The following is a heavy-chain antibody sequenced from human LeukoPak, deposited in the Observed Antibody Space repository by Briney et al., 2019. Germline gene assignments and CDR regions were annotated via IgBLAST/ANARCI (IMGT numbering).Heavy chain of an antibody. Sequence: GGSLRLSCAASGFTFSNYAMHWVRQAPGKGLEWVAVISGSGGSTYYADSVKGRFTISRDNSKNTLYLQMNSLRAEDTAVYYCARGNQFTMNPSQFFGWGQGTLVTVSS. V-gene: IGHV3-23*01. CDR2: ISGSGGST. CDR3: ARGNQFTMNPSQFFG. J-gene: IGHJ4*02. D-gene: IGHD3-22*01. CDR1: GFTFSNYA.